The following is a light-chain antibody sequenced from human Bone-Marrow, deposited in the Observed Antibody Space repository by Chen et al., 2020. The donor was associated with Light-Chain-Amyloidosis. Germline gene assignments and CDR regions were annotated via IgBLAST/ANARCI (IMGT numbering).Light chain of an antibody. CDR2: DAS. J-gene: IGKJ2*01. CDR3: QQRSNWPYT. CDR1: QSVSSY. V-gene: IGKV3-11*01. Sequence: EIVLTQSPATLSLSPGERATLSCRASQSVSSYLAWYQQKPGQAPRLLIYDASNRATGIQARFSGSGSGTDFTLTISSLEPEDFAVYYCQQRSNWPYTFGQGTNLEIK.